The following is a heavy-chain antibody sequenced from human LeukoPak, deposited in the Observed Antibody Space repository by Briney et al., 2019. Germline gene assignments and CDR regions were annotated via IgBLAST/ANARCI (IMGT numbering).Heavy chain of an antibody. J-gene: IGHJ4*02. D-gene: IGHD5-24*01. Sequence: SETLSLTCTVSGGSISSSNYFWGWIRQPPGKGLEWIGSIYYSGSTYSNPSLKSRVTISVDTSKNQFSLRLSSVTAADTAVYYCASQKDGYSFDYWGQGTLVTVSS. CDR3: ASQKDGYSFDY. CDR1: GGSISSSNYF. CDR2: IYYSGST. V-gene: IGHV4-39*01.